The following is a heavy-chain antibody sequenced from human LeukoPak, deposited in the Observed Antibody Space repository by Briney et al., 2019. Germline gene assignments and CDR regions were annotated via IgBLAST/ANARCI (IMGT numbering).Heavy chain of an antibody. D-gene: IGHD3-22*01. J-gene: IGHJ1*01. CDR3: ARGPGLVVVGTEYFQH. V-gene: IGHV1-69*05. CDR1: GGTFSSYA. Sequence: SVKVSCKASGGTFSSYAISWVRQAPGQGLEWVGRIIPIFGTANYAQKFQGRVTITTDESTSTAYMELSSLRSEDTAVYYCARGPGLVVVGTEYFQHWGQGTLVTVSS. CDR2: IIPIFGTA.